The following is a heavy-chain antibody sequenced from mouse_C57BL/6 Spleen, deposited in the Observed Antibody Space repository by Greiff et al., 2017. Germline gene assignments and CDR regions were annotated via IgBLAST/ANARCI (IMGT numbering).Heavy chain of an antibody. CDR3: TGGTQGFAY. V-gene: IGHV6-3*01. CDR1: GFTFSNYW. Sequence: EVHLVESGGGLVQPGGSMKLSCVASGFTFSNYWMNWVRQSPEKGLEWVAQIRLKSDNYATHYAESVKGRFTISRDDSKSSVYLQMNNLRAEDTGSYYCTGGTQGFAYWGQGTLVTVSA. CDR2: IRLKSDNYAT. D-gene: IGHD1-1*01. J-gene: IGHJ3*01.